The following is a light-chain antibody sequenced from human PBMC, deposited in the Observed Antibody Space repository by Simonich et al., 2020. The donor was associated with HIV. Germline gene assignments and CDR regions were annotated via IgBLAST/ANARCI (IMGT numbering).Light chain of an antibody. Sequence: QLVLTQSPSASASLGASVRLTCTLSSGHIRYDIAWHQHQPEKGPRYLMKVDSDSSHSKGDEIPDRFSGSSYGAERYLTISSLQSEDEADYYCQTWGAGAGANWVFGGGTKLTVL. V-gene: IGLV4-69*01. CDR3: QTWGAGAGANWV. CDR2: VDSDSSH. J-gene: IGLJ3*02. CDR1: SGHIRYD.